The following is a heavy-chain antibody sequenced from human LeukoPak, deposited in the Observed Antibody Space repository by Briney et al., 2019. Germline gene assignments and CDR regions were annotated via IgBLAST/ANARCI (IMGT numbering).Heavy chain of an antibody. CDR2: ISGSGGST. V-gene: IGHV3-23*01. D-gene: IGHD2-21*02. J-gene: IGHJ4*02. CDR1: GFTFSSYA. Sequence: PGGCLRLSCAASGFTFSSYAMSWVRQAPGRGLEWVSAISGSGGSTYYADSVKGRFTISRDNSKNTLYLQMNSLRAEDTAVYYCAKDPCGGDCDRTFDYWGQGTLVTVS. CDR3: AKDPCGGDCDRTFDY.